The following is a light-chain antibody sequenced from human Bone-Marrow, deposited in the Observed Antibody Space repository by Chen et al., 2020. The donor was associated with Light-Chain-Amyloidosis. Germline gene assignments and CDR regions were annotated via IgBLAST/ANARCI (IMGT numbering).Light chain of an antibody. CDR1: TIGSTI. CDR2: DDS. CDR3: QVWDRGSDRPV. J-gene: IGLJ3*02. V-gene: IGLV3-21*02. Sequence: SYVLTQPSSVSVAPGQTAPIACGGNTIGSTIVHWYQQTPGQAPLRVVYDDSDRPSGIPERLSGSNSGNTATLTISRVEAGDEADYYCQVWDRGSDRPVFGGGTKLTVL.